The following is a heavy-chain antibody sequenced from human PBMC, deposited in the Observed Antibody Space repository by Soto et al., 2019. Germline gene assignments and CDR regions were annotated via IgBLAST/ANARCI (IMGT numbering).Heavy chain of an antibody. J-gene: IGHJ4*02. D-gene: IGHD2-15*01. CDR1: GGSMSSGSYY. V-gene: IGHV4-39*02. CDR3: ARPGYSSGERSNWSYFDY. CDR2: IYYSGST. Sequence: QLQLQESGPGLVQPSETLSLTCTVFGGSMSSGSYYWGWIRQPPGKGLEWIGNIYYSGSTYYNPSLKSRVTISVDTSKNHFSLKLTSVTAADTAVYYCARPGYSSGERSNWSYFDYWGQGTLVTVSS.